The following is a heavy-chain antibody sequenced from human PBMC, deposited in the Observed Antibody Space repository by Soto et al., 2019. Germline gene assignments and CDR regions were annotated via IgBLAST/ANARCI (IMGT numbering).Heavy chain of an antibody. V-gene: IGHV3-23*01. D-gene: IGHD6-6*01. Sequence: PGGSLRLSCAASGFTFSSYAMSWVRQAPGKGLEWVSVISGSNDSTYYVDSVKGRFTISRDNSKNTLYLQMNSLRAEDTAVYYCAKRSSSSTFDYWGQGTLVTVSS. CDR2: ISGSNDST. CDR3: AKRSSSSTFDY. CDR1: GFTFSSYA. J-gene: IGHJ4*02.